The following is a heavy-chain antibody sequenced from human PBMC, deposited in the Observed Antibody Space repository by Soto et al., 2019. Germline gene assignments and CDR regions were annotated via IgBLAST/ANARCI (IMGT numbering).Heavy chain of an antibody. CDR3: AKDHWSGYYGSGENWYFDL. CDR1: GFTFSSYA. Sequence: GGSLRLSCAASGFTFSSYAMSWVRQAPGKGLEWVSAISGSGGSTYYADSVKGRFTISRDNSKNTLYLQMNSLRAEDTAVYYCAKDHWSGYYGSGENWYFDLWGRGTLVTVSS. D-gene: IGHD3-10*01. J-gene: IGHJ2*01. CDR2: ISGSGGST. V-gene: IGHV3-23*01.